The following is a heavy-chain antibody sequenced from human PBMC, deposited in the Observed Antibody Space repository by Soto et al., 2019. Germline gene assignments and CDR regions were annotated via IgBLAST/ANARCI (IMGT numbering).Heavy chain of an antibody. CDR2: INAGNGNT. CDR1: GYTFTSYA. J-gene: IGHJ4*02. D-gene: IGHD5-12*01. CDR3: ARGFEMATIWGY. V-gene: IGHV1-3*01. Sequence: ASVKVSCKASGYTFTSYAMHWVRQAPGQRLEWMGWINAGNGNTKYSQKFQGRVTITRDTSASTAYMELSSLRSEDTAVYYCARGFEMATIWGYWGQGTLFTVSS.